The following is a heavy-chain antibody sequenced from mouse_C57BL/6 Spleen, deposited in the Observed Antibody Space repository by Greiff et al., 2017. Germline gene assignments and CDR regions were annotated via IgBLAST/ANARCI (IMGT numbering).Heavy chain of an antibody. CDR1: GYSFTDYN. J-gene: IGHJ4*01. V-gene: IGHV1-39*01. CDR2: INPNYGTT. Sequence: VQLQQSGPELVKPGASVKISCKASGYSFTDYNMNWVKQSNGKSLEWIGVINPNYGTTSYNQKFKGKATLTVDQSSSTAYMQLSSLTSEDSAVYYCARWETTVVAHYYAIDDWGQGTSVTVSS. D-gene: IGHD1-1*01. CDR3: ARWETTVVAHYYAIDD.